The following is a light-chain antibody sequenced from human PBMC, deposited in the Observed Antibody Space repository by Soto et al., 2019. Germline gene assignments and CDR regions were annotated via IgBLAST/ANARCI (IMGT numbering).Light chain of an antibody. J-gene: IGKJ1*01. CDR3: QQYGSSRST. CDR1: QSVSSRY. CDR2: ATS. Sequence: IVLTKSAGTLSLSPGDTAALSCRASQSVSSRYLAWYQQKSGQAPRLLIYATSSRATDIPDRFIGYGSGTDFTLTISGLEHEDFAVYYCQQYGSSRSTFGQGTKVDI. V-gene: IGKV3-20*01.